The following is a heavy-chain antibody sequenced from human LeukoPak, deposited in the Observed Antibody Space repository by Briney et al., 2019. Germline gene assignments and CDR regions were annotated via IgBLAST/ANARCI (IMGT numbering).Heavy chain of an antibody. Sequence: GGSLRLSCAASGFTVSSNYMSWVRQAPGEGLEWVSVIYSGGSTYYADSVKGRFTISRDNSKNTLYLQMNSLRAEDTAVYYCATSYYYDSMDYWGQGTLVTVSS. CDR2: IYSGGST. CDR3: ATSYYYDSMDY. D-gene: IGHD3-22*01. V-gene: IGHV3-53*01. CDR1: GFTVSSNY. J-gene: IGHJ4*02.